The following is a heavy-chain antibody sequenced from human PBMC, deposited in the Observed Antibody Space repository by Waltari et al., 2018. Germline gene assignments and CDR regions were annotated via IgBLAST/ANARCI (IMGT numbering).Heavy chain of an antibody. J-gene: IGHJ6*02. Sequence: QVQIVQSGAEVKKPGASVKVSCKASGYTFTTYSMHWVRQAPGHSLEWMGWIDAGTGNTKYSQKFQDRITISRDTSASTAYMELSSLRSEDTAVYYCGRHFGVVLTHFYYYGMDVWGQGTTVTVSS. V-gene: IGHV1-3*01. D-gene: IGHD3-3*01. CDR1: GYTFTTYS. CDR2: IDAGTGNT. CDR3: GRHFGVVLTHFYYYGMDV.